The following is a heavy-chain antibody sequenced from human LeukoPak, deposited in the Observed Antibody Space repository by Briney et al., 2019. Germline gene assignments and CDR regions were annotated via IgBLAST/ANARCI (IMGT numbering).Heavy chain of an antibody. J-gene: IGHJ4*02. Sequence: GGSLRLSCAASGFTVSSNHMSWVRQAPGKGLEWVSVIYSGGSTYYADSVKGRLTISRDNSKNTLYLQMNSLRAEDTAVYYCARRRMATFDYWGQGTLVTVSS. V-gene: IGHV3-53*01. D-gene: IGHD5-24*01. CDR3: ARRRMATFDY. CDR1: GFTVSSNH. CDR2: IYSGGST.